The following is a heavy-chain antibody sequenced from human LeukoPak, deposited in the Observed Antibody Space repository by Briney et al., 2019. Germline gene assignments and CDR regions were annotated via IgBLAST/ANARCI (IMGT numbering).Heavy chain of an antibody. CDR1: GPNFVNYS. Sequence: GGSLRLSCAASGPNFVNYSMNWVRQAPGKGLEWVANIKQEGREKYYVDPVKGRFTISRDNAKTSLYLQMNSMRAEDTAVYYCAREKMGTPPWPSTKSYWYFDLWGRGTLVTVSS. CDR3: AREKMGTPPWPSTKSYWYFDL. J-gene: IGHJ2*01. D-gene: IGHD7-27*01. CDR2: IKQEGREK. V-gene: IGHV3-7*01.